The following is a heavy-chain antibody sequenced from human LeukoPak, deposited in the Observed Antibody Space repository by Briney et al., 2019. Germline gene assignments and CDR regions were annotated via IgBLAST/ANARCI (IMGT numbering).Heavy chain of an antibody. J-gene: IGHJ5*02. CDR3: ARAGPRVTMVRGIIAYLDP. D-gene: IGHD3-10*01. Sequence: PSETLSLTXTVSGGSLTGYYWSWVRQSPEKGLEYIGSIHFSGTTYYNPSLQSRVSISADTSKNQFSLKLTSVTAADRAVYYCARAGPRVTMVRGIIAYLDPWGQGALVIVSS. CDR1: GGSLTGYY. V-gene: IGHV4-59*01. CDR2: IHFSGTT.